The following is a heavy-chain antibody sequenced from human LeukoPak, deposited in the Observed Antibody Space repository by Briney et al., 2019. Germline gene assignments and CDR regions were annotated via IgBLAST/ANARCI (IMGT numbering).Heavy chain of an antibody. CDR1: GYTFTVYY. D-gene: IGHD1-20*01. V-gene: IGHV1-2*04. CDR3: ARVPITGTTVDAFDI. J-gene: IGHJ3*02. Sequence: ASVNVSCKASGYTFTVYYMHWVRQAPGQGLEWMGWINPNSGGTNYAQKFQGWVTLTRDTSISTAYMELSRLRSDDTAVYYCARVPITGTTVDAFDIWGQGTMVTVSS. CDR2: INPNSGGT.